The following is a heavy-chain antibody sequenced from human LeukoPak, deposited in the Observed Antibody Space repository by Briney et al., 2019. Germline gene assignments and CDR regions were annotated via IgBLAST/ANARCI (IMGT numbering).Heavy chain of an antibody. Sequence: SVKVSCKASGYTFTSYGISWVRQAPGQGLEWMGGIIPIFGTANYAQKFQGRVTITADESTSTAYMELSSLRSEDTAVYYCAREAYNWNDGDFDYWGQGTLVTVSS. V-gene: IGHV1-69*13. CDR3: AREAYNWNDGDFDY. CDR1: GYTFTSYG. D-gene: IGHD1-20*01. J-gene: IGHJ4*01. CDR2: IIPIFGTA.